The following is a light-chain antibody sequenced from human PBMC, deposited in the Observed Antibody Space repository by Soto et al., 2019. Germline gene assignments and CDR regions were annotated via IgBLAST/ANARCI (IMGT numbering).Light chain of an antibody. Sequence: DIQMTQSPSSLSASVGDRVTISCRASQSISSYLNWYQQKPGKAPKLLIYAASSLVSGVPSRFSGRGSGTDFTLTISTVQPEDFATYYCQQSFRTPQSFGQGAKLEI. CDR1: QSISSY. CDR2: AAS. J-gene: IGKJ2*01. CDR3: QQSFRTPQS. V-gene: IGKV1-39*01.